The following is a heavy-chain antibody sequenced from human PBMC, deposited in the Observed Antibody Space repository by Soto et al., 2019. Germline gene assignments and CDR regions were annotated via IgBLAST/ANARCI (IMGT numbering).Heavy chain of an antibody. D-gene: IGHD3-9*01. CDR1: GGSFIGYY. V-gene: IGHV4-34*01. J-gene: IGHJ6*02. CDR3: ARAPITPATGYLYYGMDV. Sequence: SETLSLTCAVYGGSFIGYYCIWIRQPPFKGLEWIVEINHSGSTNYNPSLKSRVTISVDTSKNQFSLKLSSVTAADTAVYYCARAPITPATGYLYYGMDVWGQGTTVTVSS. CDR2: INHSGST.